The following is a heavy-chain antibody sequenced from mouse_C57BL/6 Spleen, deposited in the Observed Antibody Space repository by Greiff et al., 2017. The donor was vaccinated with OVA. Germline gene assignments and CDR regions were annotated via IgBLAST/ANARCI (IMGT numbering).Heavy chain of an antibody. CDR3: AMGDYDEGLHAMDY. J-gene: IGHJ4*01. Sequence: QVQLPQPGAELVKPGASVKVSCKASGYTFTSYWMHWVKQRPGQGLEWIGRIHPSDSDTNYNQKFKGKATLTVDKSSSTAYMQLSSLTSEDSAVYYCAMGDYDEGLHAMDYWGQGTSVTVSS. CDR2: IHPSDSDT. CDR1: GYTFTSYW. D-gene: IGHD2-4*01. V-gene: IGHV1-74*01.